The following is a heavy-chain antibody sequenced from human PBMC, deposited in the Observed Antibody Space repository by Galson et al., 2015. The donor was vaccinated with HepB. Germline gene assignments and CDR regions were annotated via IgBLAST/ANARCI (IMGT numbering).Heavy chain of an antibody. D-gene: IGHD2/OR15-2a*01. CDR2: IIPIFGTP. J-gene: IGHJ6*03. CDR3: ARGVIPGYYYYYMDV. V-gene: IGHV1-69*13. Sequence: SVKVSCKASGGTFSTYAISWVRQAPGQGLEWMGGIIPIFGTPDYAQKFQGRVTITADESTSTAYMELSSLRSEDTAVYYCARGVIPGYYYYYMDVWGKGTTVTVSS. CDR1: GGTFSTYA.